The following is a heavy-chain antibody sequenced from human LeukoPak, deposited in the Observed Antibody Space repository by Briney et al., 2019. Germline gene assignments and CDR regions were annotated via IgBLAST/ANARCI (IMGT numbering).Heavy chain of an antibody. J-gene: IGHJ5*02. Sequence: SETLSLTCTVSGGSISSYYWSWIRQPPGKGLEWIGYIYYSGSTNYNPSLKSRVTISVDTSKNQFSLKLSSVTAADTAVYYCARNLARWLPNWFDPWGQGTLVTVSS. CDR2: IYYSGST. CDR1: GGSISSYY. D-gene: IGHD3-22*01. CDR3: ARNLARWLPNWFDP. V-gene: IGHV4-59*01.